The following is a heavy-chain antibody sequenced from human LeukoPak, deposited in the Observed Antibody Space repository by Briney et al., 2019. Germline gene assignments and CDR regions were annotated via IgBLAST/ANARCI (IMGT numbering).Heavy chain of an antibody. CDR2: ISGSGVST. CDR3: AKQDDVVVVAVTFDY. CDR1: GFTFSSYA. Sequence: GGSLRLSCAASGFTFSSYAMSWVRQAPGKGLEWVSTISGSGVSTNYADSVKGRFTISRDNSKNTLYLQMNRLRTEDTAVYYCAKQDDVVVVAVTFDYWGQGIMVTVSS. V-gene: IGHV3-23*01. D-gene: IGHD2-15*01. J-gene: IGHJ4*02.